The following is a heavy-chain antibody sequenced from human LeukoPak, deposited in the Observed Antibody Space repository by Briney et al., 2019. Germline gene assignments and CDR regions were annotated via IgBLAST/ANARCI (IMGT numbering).Heavy chain of an antibody. D-gene: IGHD5/OR15-5a*01. J-gene: IGHJ5*02. V-gene: IGHV1-8*01. Sequence: ASVKVSCKASGYTFTSYDINWVRQATGQGLEWMGWMNPNSGNTGYAQKFQGRVTMTTDTSTSTAYMELRSLRSDDTAVYYCARSLGSTFDPWGQGTLVTVSS. CDR1: GYTFTSYD. CDR2: MNPNSGNT. CDR3: ARSLGSTFDP.